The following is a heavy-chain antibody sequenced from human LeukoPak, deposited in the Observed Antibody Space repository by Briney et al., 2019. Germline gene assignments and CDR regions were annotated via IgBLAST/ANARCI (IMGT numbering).Heavy chain of an antibody. CDR1: GFTFSDYY. CDR3: VRSLQWLVYFDY. Sequence: PGGSLRLSCAASGFTFSDYYMSWIRQAPGKGLEWVSYITSGTTVYYADSVKGRFTISRDNAKNSLYLHMSSLRPEDTAVYYCVRSLQWLVYFDYWGQGTLVTVSS. CDR2: ITSGTTV. V-gene: IGHV3-11*01. D-gene: IGHD5-12*01. J-gene: IGHJ4*02.